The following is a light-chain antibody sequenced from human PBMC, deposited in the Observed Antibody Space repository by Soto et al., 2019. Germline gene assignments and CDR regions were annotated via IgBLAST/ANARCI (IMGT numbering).Light chain of an antibody. Sequence: ETVLTQSPGTLSLSPGEGAAVSCRASQSVGGSSLAWYQQRPGQAPSLLIYDTSKRATGIPDRFSGSGSGTDFTLTISRLEPEDFAVYYCQQYQNSPRTFGQGTKVEIK. J-gene: IGKJ1*01. CDR2: DTS. CDR3: QQYQNSPRT. V-gene: IGKV3-20*01. CDR1: QSVGGSS.